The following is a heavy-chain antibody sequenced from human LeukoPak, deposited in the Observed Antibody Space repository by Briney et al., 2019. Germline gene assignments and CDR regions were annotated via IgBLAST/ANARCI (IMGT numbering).Heavy chain of an antibody. Sequence: PGGSLRLSCAASGFTFSSYGMHWVRQAPGKGLEWVAFIRYDGSNKYYADSVKGRFTISRDNSKNTLYLQMNSLRAEDTAVYYCAKTITFGGVIVIPGAFDIWGQGTMVTISS. CDR2: IRYDGSNK. D-gene: IGHD3-16*02. V-gene: IGHV3-30*02. CDR3: AKTITFGGVIVIPGAFDI. J-gene: IGHJ3*02. CDR1: GFTFSSYG.